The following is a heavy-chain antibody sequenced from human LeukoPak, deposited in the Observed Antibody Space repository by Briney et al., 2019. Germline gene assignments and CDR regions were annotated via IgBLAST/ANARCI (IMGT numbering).Heavy chain of an antibody. V-gene: IGHV1-69*13. CDR2: IIPIFGTA. CDR1: GGTFSSYA. D-gene: IGHD3-22*01. Sequence: SVKVSCKASGGTFSSYAISWVRQAPGQGLEWMGGIIPIFGTANYAQKFQGRVTITADESTSTAYMELSSLRSEDTAVYYCARIMDYYDSSGTGYAFGIWGQGTMVTVSS. J-gene: IGHJ3*02. CDR3: ARIMDYYDSSGTGYAFGI.